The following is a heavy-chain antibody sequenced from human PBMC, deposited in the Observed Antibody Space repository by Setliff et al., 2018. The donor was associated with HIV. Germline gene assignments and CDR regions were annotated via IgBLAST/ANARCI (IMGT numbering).Heavy chain of an antibody. CDR3: ARGRSGGRDY. Sequence: PSETLSLTCSVSGGSVNSYHWSWIRQPPGKGLEWIGYIYKSGTTNYSPSLKSRVTISAGPSKNQFSLKLSSVTAADTAVYYCARGRSGGRDYWGQGTLVTVSS. V-gene: IGHV4-59*08. CDR2: IYKSGTT. D-gene: IGHD3-16*01. J-gene: IGHJ4*02. CDR1: GGSVNSYH.